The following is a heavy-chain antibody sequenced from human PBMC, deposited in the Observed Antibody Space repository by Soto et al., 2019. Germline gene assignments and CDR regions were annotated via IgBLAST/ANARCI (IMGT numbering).Heavy chain of an antibody. CDR2: IYYSGST. D-gene: IGHD3-22*01. CDR3: ARDNGRENYYDSSGYWYYFDY. V-gene: IGHV4-59*12. CDR1: GGSISSYY. Sequence: SETLSLTCTVSGGSISSYYWSWIRQPPGKGLEWIGYIYYSGSTNYNPSLKSRVTISVDTSKNQFSLKLNSMTAADTAVYYCARDNGRENYYDSSGYWYYFDYWGQGTLVTVSS. J-gene: IGHJ4*02.